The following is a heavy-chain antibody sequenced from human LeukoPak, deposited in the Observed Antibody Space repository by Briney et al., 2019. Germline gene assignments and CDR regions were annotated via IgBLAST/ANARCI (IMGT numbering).Heavy chain of an antibody. Sequence: GGSLRLSCAASGFTFSSYAMHWVRQAPGRGLEWLSYISSSSSTIYYADSVKGRFTISRDNAKNSLYLQMNSLRAEDTALYYCARGCSSTSCKPHFDYWGQGTLVTVSS. CDR2: ISSSSSTI. J-gene: IGHJ4*02. CDR1: GFTFSSYA. CDR3: ARGCSSTSCKPHFDY. D-gene: IGHD2-2*01. V-gene: IGHV3-48*01.